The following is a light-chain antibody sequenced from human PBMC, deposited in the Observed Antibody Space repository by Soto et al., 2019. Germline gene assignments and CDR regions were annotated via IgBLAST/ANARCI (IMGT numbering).Light chain of an antibody. Sequence: QSVLTQPPSASGTPGQRVTISCSGSSSNIGSNSVHWYRQIPGTAPKLLIYTNSQRPSGVPDRFSGSKSGTSAYLAISGLQSEDEDDYYCAAWDDSLNGGVFGTGTKLTVL. J-gene: IGLJ1*01. CDR1: SSNIGSNS. CDR2: TNS. CDR3: AAWDDSLNGGV. V-gene: IGLV1-44*01.